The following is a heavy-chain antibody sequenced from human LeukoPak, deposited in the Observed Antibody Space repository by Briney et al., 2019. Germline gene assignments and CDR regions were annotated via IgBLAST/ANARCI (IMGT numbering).Heavy chain of an antibody. CDR3: ARVGSDDFWSGYPYYYYGMDV. CDR1: SGSISSYY. D-gene: IGHD3-3*01. J-gene: IGHJ6*02. CDR2: IYYSGST. Sequence: SSETLSLTCTVSSGSISSYYWSWIRQPPGKGLEWIGYIYYSGSTYYNPSLKSRVTISVDTSKNQFSLKLSSVTAADTAVYYCARVGSDDFWSGYPYYYYGMDVWGQGTTVTVSS. V-gene: IGHV4-59*12.